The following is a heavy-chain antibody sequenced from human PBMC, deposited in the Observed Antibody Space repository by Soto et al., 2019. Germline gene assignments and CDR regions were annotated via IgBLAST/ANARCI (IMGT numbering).Heavy chain of an antibody. Sequence: SETLSLTCTVSGGSISSYYWSWIRQPPGKGLEWIGYIYYSGSTNYNPSLKSRVTISVDTSKNQFSLKLSSVTAADTAVYYCARAGYYDSSGYFYNWFDPWGQGTLVTVSS. D-gene: IGHD3-22*01. V-gene: IGHV4-59*01. CDR2: IYYSGST. CDR1: GGSISSYY. CDR3: ARAGYYDSSGYFYNWFDP. J-gene: IGHJ5*02.